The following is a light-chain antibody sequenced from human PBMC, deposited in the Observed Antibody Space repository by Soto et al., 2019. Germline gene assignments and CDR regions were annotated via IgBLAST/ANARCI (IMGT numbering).Light chain of an antibody. J-gene: IGKJ2*01. CDR1: QTVSVNY. V-gene: IGKV3-20*01. CDR3: QQYGSSPPYT. CDR2: GSS. Sequence: EIVLTQSPGILSLSPGERATLSCRASQTVSVNYLAWYQQKPGQSPRLLIYGSSDRATGIPDRFSGSGSVTDFTLTINRVEPEDFAVYYCQQYGSSPPYTFGQGTTLEI.